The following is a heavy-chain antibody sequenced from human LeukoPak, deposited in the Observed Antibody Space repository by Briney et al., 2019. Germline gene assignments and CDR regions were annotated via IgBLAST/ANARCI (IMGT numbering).Heavy chain of an antibody. CDR1: GFTFSSYA. Sequence: GGSLRLSCAASGFTFSSYAMHWVRQAPGKGPEWVSAISGSGGSTYYADSVKGRFTISRDNSKNTLYLQMNSLRAEDTALYYCAKDIWGGDSSGYYPQFDYWGQGTLVTVSP. CDR2: ISGSGGST. D-gene: IGHD3-22*01. CDR3: AKDIWGGDSSGYYPQFDY. J-gene: IGHJ4*02. V-gene: IGHV3-23*01.